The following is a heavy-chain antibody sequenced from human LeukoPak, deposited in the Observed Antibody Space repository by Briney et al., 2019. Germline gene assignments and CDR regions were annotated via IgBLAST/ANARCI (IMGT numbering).Heavy chain of an antibody. D-gene: IGHD3-22*01. CDR1: GGSISSYN. J-gene: IGHJ3*02. CDR3: ARYPTSYDSSGYPYAFDI. CDR2: IYTSGST. V-gene: IGHV4-4*07. Sequence: SETLSLTCTVSGGSISSYNWSWIRQPAGKGLEWIGRIYTSGSTNYNPSLKSRVTMSVDTSKNQFSLKLSSVTAADTAVYYCARYPTSYDSSGYPYAFDIWGQGTMVTVSS.